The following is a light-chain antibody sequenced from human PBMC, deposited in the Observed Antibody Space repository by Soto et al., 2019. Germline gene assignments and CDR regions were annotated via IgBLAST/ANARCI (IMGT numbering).Light chain of an antibody. CDR3: QQYYSTPWR. J-gene: IGKJ1*01. CDR2: WAS. Sequence: DIVMTQSPDSLAVSLGERATINCKSSQSVLSSSNNKNYLTWYQQKLGQPPRLLIYWASTRESGVPDRFSGSGSGADFTLTINSLQAEDVAVYYCQQYYSTPWRFGQGTKVEIK. CDR1: QSVLSSSNNKNY. V-gene: IGKV4-1*01.